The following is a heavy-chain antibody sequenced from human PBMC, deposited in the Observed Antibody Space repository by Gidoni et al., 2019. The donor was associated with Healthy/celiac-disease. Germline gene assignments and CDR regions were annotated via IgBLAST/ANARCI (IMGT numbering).Heavy chain of an antibody. J-gene: IGHJ6*02. D-gene: IGHD2-15*01. Sequence: EVQLVESGGGLVKPGGSLRLSCAASGFTFSSYSMNWVRQAPGKGLEWVSSIISSSSYIYYADAVKSRFTIYRDNAKNSLYLQMNSLRAEDTAVYYCARVGPYCSAGSCYPGDYYYYGMDVWGQGTTVTVSS. V-gene: IGHV3-21*01. CDR1: GFTFSSYS. CDR3: ARVGPYCSAGSCYPGDYYYYGMDV. CDR2: IISSSSYI.